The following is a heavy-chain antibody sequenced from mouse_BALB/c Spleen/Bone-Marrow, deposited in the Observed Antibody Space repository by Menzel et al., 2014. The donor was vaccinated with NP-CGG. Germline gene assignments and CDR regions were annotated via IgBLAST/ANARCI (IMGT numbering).Heavy chain of an antibody. Sequence: EVQLQQSGPELVKPGASVKMSCKASGYTFTSYVMHWVKQKPGQGLEWIGYINPYNDGTKYNEKFKGKATLTSDKSSSTAYMELSSLTAEDSAVYYCARGGYGNVYYAMDYWGQGTSVTVSS. CDR1: GYTFTSYV. CDR2: INPYNDGT. J-gene: IGHJ4*01. V-gene: IGHV1-14*01. CDR3: ARGGYGNVYYAMDY. D-gene: IGHD2-10*02.